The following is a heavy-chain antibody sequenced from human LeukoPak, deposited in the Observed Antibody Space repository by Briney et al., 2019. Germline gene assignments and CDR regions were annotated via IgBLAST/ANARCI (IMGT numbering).Heavy chain of an antibody. J-gene: IGHJ4*02. CDR1: GYTFTSHP. Sequence: ASVKVSCKTSGYTFTSHPMNRVRQAPGQRPEWMGWIDTNTGNPTYAQGLSGRFVFSLDTSVSTTFLLIFSLEAEDSAVYYCARGTTGYFGTDYWGQGTLVTVSS. V-gene: IGHV7-4-1*01. CDR3: ARGTTGYFGTDY. D-gene: IGHD3-9*01. CDR2: IDTNTGNP.